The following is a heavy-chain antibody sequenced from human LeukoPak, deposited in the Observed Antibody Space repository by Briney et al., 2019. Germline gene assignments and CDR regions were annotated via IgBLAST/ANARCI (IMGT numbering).Heavy chain of an antibody. Sequence: GGSLRLSCAVSGITLSNYGMSWVRQAPGKGLEWVAGLSGSGGGTNYADSVKGRFTISRDNAKNTLYLQMNSLRAEDPAVYFCAKRGVVIRVILVGFHKEAYYFDSWGQGALVTVSS. CDR2: LSGSGGGT. D-gene: IGHD3-10*01. J-gene: IGHJ4*02. CDR1: GITLSNYG. V-gene: IGHV3-23*01. CDR3: AKRGVVIRVILVGFHKEAYYFDS.